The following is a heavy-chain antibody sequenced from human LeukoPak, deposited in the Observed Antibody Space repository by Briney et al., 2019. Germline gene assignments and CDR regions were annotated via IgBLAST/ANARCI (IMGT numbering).Heavy chain of an antibody. CDR1: GFNARSYA. J-gene: IGHJ5*02. CDR3: AKILSAGASRWFDP. V-gene: IGHV3-23*01. Sequence: GGSLRLSCAASGFNARSYAMTWVRQAPGKGLEWVSIISGSGGSTSYADSVKGRFTISRDNSQDTLYLQMHSLRAEDTAVYCCAKILSAGASRWFDPWGQGTLVTVSS. D-gene: IGHD6-13*01. CDR2: ISGSGGST.